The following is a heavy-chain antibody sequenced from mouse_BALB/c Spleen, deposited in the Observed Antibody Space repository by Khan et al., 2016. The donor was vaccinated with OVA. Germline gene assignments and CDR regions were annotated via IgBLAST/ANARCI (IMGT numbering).Heavy chain of an antibody. CDR1: GFNIKDTY. J-gene: IGHJ3*01. CDR2: IDPANGNT. CDR3: ASHYYGPFAY. V-gene: IGHV14-3*02. D-gene: IGHD1-2*01. Sequence: EVQLQESGAELVKPGASVKLSCTASGFNIKDTYMHWVKQRPEQGLEWIGRIDPANGNTKYDPKFQGKATITADTSSNTAYLQLSSLTSEDTAVYYCASHYYGPFAYWGQGTLVNVSA.